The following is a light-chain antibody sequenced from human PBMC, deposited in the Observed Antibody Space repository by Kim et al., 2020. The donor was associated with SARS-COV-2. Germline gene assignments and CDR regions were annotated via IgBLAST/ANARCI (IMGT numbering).Light chain of an antibody. CDR2: DAS. CDR1: QSVSGY. V-gene: IGKV3-11*01. CDR3: QQCSNWPPT. Sequence: VAPGERATLSCRASQSVSGYLAWYQQKSGQAPRLLIYDASNRATVIPARFSGSGSGTDFTLTISSLEPEDFAVYFCQQCSNWPPTFGGGTKVDIK. J-gene: IGKJ4*01.